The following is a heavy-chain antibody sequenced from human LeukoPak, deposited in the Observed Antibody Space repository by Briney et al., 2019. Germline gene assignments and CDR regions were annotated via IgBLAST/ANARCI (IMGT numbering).Heavy chain of an antibody. V-gene: IGHV4-59*01. CDR1: GGSISSYY. CDR2: IYYSGST. D-gene: IGHD3-16*01. Sequence: SETLSLTCTVSGGSISSYYWSWIRQPPGKGLEWIGYIYYSGSTNYNPSLKSRVTISVDTSKNQFSLKLSSVTAADTAVYYCARRGITARPFYYYYMDVWGKGTTVTVSS. CDR3: ARRGITARPFYYYYMDV. J-gene: IGHJ6*03.